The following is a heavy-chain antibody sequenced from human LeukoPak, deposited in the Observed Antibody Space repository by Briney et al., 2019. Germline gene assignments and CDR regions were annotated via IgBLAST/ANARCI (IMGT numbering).Heavy chain of an antibody. J-gene: IGHJ4*02. V-gene: IGHV1-46*01. Sequence: ASVKVSCKASGYTFTSYYMHWVRQAPGQGLEWMGIINPSGGSTSYAQKFQGRVTMTRDTSPSTVYMELSSLRSEDTAVYYCARDWGLTNISSGWYYFDYWGQGTLVTVSS. CDR1: GYTFTSYY. CDR3: ARDWGLTNISSGWYYFDY. D-gene: IGHD6-19*01. CDR2: INPSGGST.